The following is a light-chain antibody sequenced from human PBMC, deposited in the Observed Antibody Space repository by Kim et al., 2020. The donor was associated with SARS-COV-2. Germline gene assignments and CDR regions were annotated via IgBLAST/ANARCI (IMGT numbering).Light chain of an antibody. CDR3: QVWDLYSMF. CDR1: KIGSKS. V-gene: IGLV3-21*04. J-gene: IGLJ2*01. CDR2: YDT. Sequence: SVAPGETASITCGGDKIGSKSVHWYQQRPGQAPVLVIYYDTDRPSGIPERFSRSNSGDTATLTISRVEAEDEADYFCQVWDLYSMFFGGGTQLTVL.